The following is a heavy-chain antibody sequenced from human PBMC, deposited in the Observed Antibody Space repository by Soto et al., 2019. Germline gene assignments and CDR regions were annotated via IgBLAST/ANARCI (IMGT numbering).Heavy chain of an antibody. CDR2: IYHSGST. Sequence: XETLSLTCAVSGYCISSGYYWCWIRQPPGKGLEWIGCIYHSGSTYYNPSLKSRVTISVDTSKNQFSLKLSSVTAADTAVYYCAGRIVVEVPFDPWGQGTLVTVSS. CDR3: AGRIVVEVPFDP. V-gene: IGHV4-38-2*01. D-gene: IGHD1-26*01. CDR1: GYCISSGYY. J-gene: IGHJ5*02.